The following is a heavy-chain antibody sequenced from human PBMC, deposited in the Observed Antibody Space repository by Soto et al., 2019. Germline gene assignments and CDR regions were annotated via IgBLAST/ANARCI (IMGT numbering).Heavy chain of an antibody. V-gene: IGHV3-21*06. CDR3: ARSGELLQTFDS. Sequence: GSLRLSCVVSGVSFSDYSMNWVRQAPGKGLEWVSLITGNSEYKYYAGSVKGRFTVSRDNAKNSLYLQMNSLTVEDTAVYYCARSGELLQTFDSWGQGTLVTVSS. CDR2: ITGNSEYK. D-gene: IGHD1-26*01. CDR1: GVSFSDYS. J-gene: IGHJ4*02.